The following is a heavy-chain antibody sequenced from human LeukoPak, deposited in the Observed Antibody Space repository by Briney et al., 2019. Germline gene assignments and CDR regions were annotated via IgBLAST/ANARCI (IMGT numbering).Heavy chain of an antibody. D-gene: IGHD3-10*01. CDR3: ARETSIIIDY. CDR2: IYSGGST. Sequence: GGSLRLSCAASGFTVSSNYMSWARQAPGKGLEWVSVIYSGGSTYYADSVKGRFTISRDNSKNTLYLQMNSLRAEDTAVYYCARETSIIIDYWGQGTLVTVSS. CDR1: GFTVSSNY. V-gene: IGHV3-66*01. J-gene: IGHJ4*02.